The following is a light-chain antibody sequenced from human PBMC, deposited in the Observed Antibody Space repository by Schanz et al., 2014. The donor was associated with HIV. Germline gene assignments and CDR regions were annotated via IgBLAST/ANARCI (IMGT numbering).Light chain of an antibody. CDR1: SADVGAYNF. Sequence: QSALTQPASVSGSPGQSITISCTGTSADVGAYNFVSWYQQHPGKAPKVVIYGVFDRPSGVSNRFSGSKSGNTASLTISGLQAEDETDYYCCSYTTTSTYVFGAGTKLTVL. CDR3: CSYTTTSTYV. J-gene: IGLJ1*01. CDR2: GVF. V-gene: IGLV2-14*03.